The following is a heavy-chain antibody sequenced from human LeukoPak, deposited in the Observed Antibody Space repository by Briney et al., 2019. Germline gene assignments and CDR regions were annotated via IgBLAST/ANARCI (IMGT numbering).Heavy chain of an antibody. CDR3: ARDIAGATKGGWFDT. V-gene: IGHV1-8*01. CDR2: MNPNSGNT. J-gene: IGHJ5*02. D-gene: IGHD1-26*01. Sequence: ASVKVSCKASGYTFTSYDINWVRQATGQGLEWMGWMNPNSGNTGYAQKFQGRVTMTRNTSISTAYMELSSRISEDTALYYCARDIAGATKGGWFDTWGQGTPVTVSS. CDR1: GYTFTSYD.